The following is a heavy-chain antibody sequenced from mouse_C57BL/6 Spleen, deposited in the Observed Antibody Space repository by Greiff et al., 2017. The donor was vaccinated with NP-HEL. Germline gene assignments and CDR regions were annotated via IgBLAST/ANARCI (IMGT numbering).Heavy chain of an antibody. CDR3: ARWGYYYGSSFAWFAY. V-gene: IGHV1-82*01. CDR2: IYPGDGDT. Sequence: QVQLKQSGPELVKPGASVKISCKASGYAFSSSWMNWVKQRPGKGLEWIGRIYPGDGDTNYNGKFKGKATLTADKSSSTAYMQLSSLTSEDSAVYFCARWGYYYGSSFAWFAYWGQGTLVTVSA. D-gene: IGHD1-1*01. CDR1: GYAFSSSW. J-gene: IGHJ3*01.